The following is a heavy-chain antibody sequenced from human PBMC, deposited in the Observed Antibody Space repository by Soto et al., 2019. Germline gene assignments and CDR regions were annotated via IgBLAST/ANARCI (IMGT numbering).Heavy chain of an antibody. CDR1: GFSLTTSGVG. J-gene: IGHJ4*02. Sequence: QITLNESGPTQVKPRQTLKLTCTFSGFSLTTSGVGVGWIRQSPGKAPEWLAIIYWDDDKRYSPYLKSRLTITKDPSNNQVVLTMADLDPADTATYYCAYRVLRTVFGLVTTTAIYFDFWGQGTPVAVSS. CDR2: IYWDDDK. CDR3: AYRVLRTVFGLVTTTAIYFDF. V-gene: IGHV2-5*02. D-gene: IGHD3-3*01.